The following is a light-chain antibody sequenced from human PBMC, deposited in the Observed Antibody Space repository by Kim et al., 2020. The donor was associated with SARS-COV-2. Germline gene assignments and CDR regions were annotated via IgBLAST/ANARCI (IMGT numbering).Light chain of an antibody. CDR1: NVGGKS. CDR2: RDN. V-gene: IGLV3-9*02. Sequence: VSVALGQQARITCGGNNVGGKSVHWYQQKPGQAPVLVIYRDNNRPSGIPERFSGSNSGRTATLTISGAQAGDEADYYCQVWDSSTIFGGGTQLTVL. CDR3: QVWDSSTI. J-gene: IGLJ7*01.